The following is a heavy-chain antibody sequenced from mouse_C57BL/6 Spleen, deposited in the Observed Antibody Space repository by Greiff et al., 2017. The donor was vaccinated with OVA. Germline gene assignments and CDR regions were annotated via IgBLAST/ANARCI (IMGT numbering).Heavy chain of an antibody. J-gene: IGHJ1*03. CDR1: GFTFSSYA. CDR3: TRMGYWYFDV. CDR2: ISSGGDYI. V-gene: IGHV5-9-1*02. Sequence: EVKLMESGEGLVKPGGSLKLSCAASGFTFSSYAMSWVRQTPEKRLEWVAYISSGGDYIYYADTVKGRFTISRDNARNTLYLQMSSLKSEDTAMYYCTRMGYWYFDVWGTGTTVTVSS.